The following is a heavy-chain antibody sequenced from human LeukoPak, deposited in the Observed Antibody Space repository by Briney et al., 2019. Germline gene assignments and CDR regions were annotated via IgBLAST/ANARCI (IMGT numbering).Heavy chain of an antibody. CDR3: ARGDSSGYYYGLVHTV. Sequence: PSQTLSLTCTVSGGSINSGGYYWSWIRQHPGKGLEWIGYIYYSGSTYYNPSLKSRVTISVDTSKNQFSLKLSSVTAADTAVYYCARGDSSGYYYGLVHTVWGQGTMVTVSS. CDR2: IYYSGST. D-gene: IGHD3-22*01. V-gene: IGHV4-31*03. CDR1: GGSINSGGYY. J-gene: IGHJ3*01.